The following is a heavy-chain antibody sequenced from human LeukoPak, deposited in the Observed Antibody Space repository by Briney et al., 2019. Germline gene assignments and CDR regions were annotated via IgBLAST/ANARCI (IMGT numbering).Heavy chain of an antibody. CDR3: ARDLGEWELSYYYYYMDV. CDR2: INPNSGGT. J-gene: IGHJ6*03. Sequence: ASVKVSCKASGYTFTGYYMHWVRQAPGQGLEWMGWINPNSGGTNYAQKLQGRVTMTTDTSTSTAYMELRSLRSDDTAVYYCARDLGEWELSYYYYYMDVWGKGTTVTISS. CDR1: GYTFTGYY. D-gene: IGHD1-26*01. V-gene: IGHV1-2*02.